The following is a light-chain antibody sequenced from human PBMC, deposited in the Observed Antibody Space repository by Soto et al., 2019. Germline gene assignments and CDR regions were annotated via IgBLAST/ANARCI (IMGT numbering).Light chain of an antibody. CDR1: QTISSW. CDR2: KAS. CDR3: QQLNSYPLT. Sequence: DIKMTQSPSTLSGSVGDRVTITCRASQTISSWLARYQQKPGKAPKLLIYKASNLKSGVQSRFSGSGSGTDFTLTISSLQPEEFATYYCQQLNSYPLTFGQGTRLEIK. V-gene: IGKV1-5*03. J-gene: IGKJ5*01.